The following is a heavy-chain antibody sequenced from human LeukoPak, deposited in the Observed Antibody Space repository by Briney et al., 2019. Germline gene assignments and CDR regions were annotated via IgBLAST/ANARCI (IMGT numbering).Heavy chain of an antibody. Sequence: GGSLRLSCAASGFTFSSYWTSWVRQAPGKGLEWVANIKQDGSEKYYVDSVKGRFTISRDNAKNSLYLQMNSLRAEDTALYYCAKGGLLWFGDIWGQGTMVTVSS. CDR1: GFTFSSYW. CDR2: IKQDGSEK. CDR3: AKGGLLWFGDI. J-gene: IGHJ3*02. V-gene: IGHV3-7*03. D-gene: IGHD3-10*01.